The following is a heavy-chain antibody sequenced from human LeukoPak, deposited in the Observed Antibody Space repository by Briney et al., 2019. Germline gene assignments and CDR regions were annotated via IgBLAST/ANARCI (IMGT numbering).Heavy chain of an antibody. CDR1: GFTFDDYA. D-gene: IGHD3-22*01. V-gene: IGHV3-20*04. CDR2: LNWIGGSP. J-gene: IGHJ4*02. Sequence: GGSLRLSCAASGFTFDDYAMSWVRQAPGKRLEWVSGLNWIGGSPGYADSVKGRFTISRDNAKNSLYLQMNSLRAEDTAFYYCARDFQDSSGYYPGYFDYWGQGTLVTVSS. CDR3: ARDFQDSSGYYPGYFDY.